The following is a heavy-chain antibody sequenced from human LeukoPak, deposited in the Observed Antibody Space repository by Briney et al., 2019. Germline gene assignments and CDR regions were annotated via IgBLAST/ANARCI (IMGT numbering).Heavy chain of an antibody. CDR3: ARVGLEQLVGEFDY. D-gene: IGHD6-6*01. V-gene: IGHV1-2*02. J-gene: IGHJ4*02. Sequence: GASVKVSCKASGYTFTGYYMHWVRQAPGQGLEWMGWINPNSGGTNYAQKFQGRVTMTRDTYISTAYMELSRLRSDDTAVYYCARVGLEQLVGEFDYWGQGTLVSVSS. CDR1: GYTFTGYY. CDR2: INPNSGGT.